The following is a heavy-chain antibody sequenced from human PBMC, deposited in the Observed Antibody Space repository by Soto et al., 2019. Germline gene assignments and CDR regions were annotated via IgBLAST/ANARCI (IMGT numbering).Heavy chain of an antibody. V-gene: IGHV3-7*01. J-gene: IGHJ4*02. CDR1: GFTFSSYY. D-gene: IGHD1-26*01. CDR3: AKWGGAGSDS. CDR2: VNEDGSEK. Sequence: EVQLVESGGGLVQPGGSLRLSCAASGFTFSSYYMSWVHQAQGKGLEWVANVNEDGSEKYYVDSVKGRFTVSRDNAKNSLYLQRNSLRAEDTAVYYCAKWGGAGSDSWGQGTLVTVSS.